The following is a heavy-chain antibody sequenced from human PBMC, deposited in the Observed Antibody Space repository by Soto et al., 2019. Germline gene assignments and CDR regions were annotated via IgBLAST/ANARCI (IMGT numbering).Heavy chain of an antibody. Sequence: QVQLVESGGGVVQPGRSLRLSCAASGFTFSSYAMHWVRQAPGKGLEWVAVISYDGSNKYYADSVKGRFTISRDNSKNTLYLQMNSLRAEDTAVYYCARDTDVLRKYYDFWSGYSEFDYWGQGTLVTVSS. V-gene: IGHV3-30-3*01. CDR3: ARDTDVLRKYYDFWSGYSEFDY. D-gene: IGHD3-3*01. CDR2: ISYDGSNK. J-gene: IGHJ4*02. CDR1: GFTFSSYA.